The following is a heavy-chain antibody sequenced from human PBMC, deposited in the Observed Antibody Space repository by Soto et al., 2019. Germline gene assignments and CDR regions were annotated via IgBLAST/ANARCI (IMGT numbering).Heavy chain of an antibody. V-gene: IGHV2-5*02. D-gene: IGHD6-13*01. Sequence: QITLKESGPTLVKPTQTLTLTCTFSGFSLSTSGVGVGWIRQPPGTALEWLALIYWDDDKRYSPSLKSRLTITKDISKNQVVRTMTNMDPLDTATYYCAHGAAAGGDEYNWFDPWGQGTLVTVSS. CDR1: GFSLSTSGVG. CDR3: AHGAAAGGDEYNWFDP. CDR2: IYWDDDK. J-gene: IGHJ5*02.